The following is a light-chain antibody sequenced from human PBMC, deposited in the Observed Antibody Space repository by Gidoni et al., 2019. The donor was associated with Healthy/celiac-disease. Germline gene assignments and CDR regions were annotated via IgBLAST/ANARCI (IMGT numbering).Light chain of an antibody. Sequence: QSVLTQPHSVSAAPGQKVTISCSGSSSNIGNNYVPWYQQLPGTAPKLLIYDNDKRPSGIPDRFSGSKSGTSATLGITGLQTGDEADYYCGTWGSSVSGGGVFGGGTKVTVL. V-gene: IGLV1-51*01. CDR2: DND. CDR1: SSNIGNNY. CDR3: GTWGSSVSGGGV. J-gene: IGLJ3*02.